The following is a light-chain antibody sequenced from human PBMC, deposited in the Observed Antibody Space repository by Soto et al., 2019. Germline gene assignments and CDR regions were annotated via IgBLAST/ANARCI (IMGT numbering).Light chain of an antibody. CDR2: AAP. J-gene: IGKJ4*01. V-gene: IGKV1-9*01. CDR1: QGITSY. Sequence: IPVTQSPSSLSASVGDRVTITCRASQGITSYLAWYQQKPGKAPKLLIYAAPALQTGVSSRFSGSGYGTDFALTISNLQPEDFATYFCQQLYRYPLTFGGGTTVEF. CDR3: QQLYRYPLT.